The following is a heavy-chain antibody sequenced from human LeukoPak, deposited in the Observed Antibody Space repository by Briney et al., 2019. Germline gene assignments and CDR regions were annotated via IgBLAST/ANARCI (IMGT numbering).Heavy chain of an antibody. CDR1: GFTFSDYY. Sequence: PGGSLRLSCAASGFTFSDYYMSWIRQAPGKGLEWVSYISSSGSTIYYADSVKGRFTISRDNAKNSLYLQMNSLRAEDTAVYYCARAVLRFLEWPNYMDVWGKGTTVTVSS. V-gene: IGHV3-11*04. CDR2: ISSSGSTI. D-gene: IGHD3-3*01. J-gene: IGHJ6*03. CDR3: ARAVLRFLEWPNYMDV.